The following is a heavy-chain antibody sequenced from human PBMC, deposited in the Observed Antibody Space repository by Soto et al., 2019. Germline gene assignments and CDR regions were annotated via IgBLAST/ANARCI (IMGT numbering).Heavy chain of an antibody. D-gene: IGHD6-6*01. V-gene: IGHV4-34*01. CDR2: INHSGST. Sequence: SETLSLTCAVYGGSFSGYYWSWIRQPPGKGLEWIGEINHSGSTNYNPSLKNRVTISVDTSKNQFSLKLSSVTAADTAVYYCARGGLLIAARPMDYWGQGTLVTVSS. CDR1: GGSFSGYY. J-gene: IGHJ4*02. CDR3: ARGGLLIAARPMDY.